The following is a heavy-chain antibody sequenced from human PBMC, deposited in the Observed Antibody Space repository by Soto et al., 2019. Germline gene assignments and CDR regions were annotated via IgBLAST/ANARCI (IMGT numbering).Heavy chain of an antibody. Sequence: EVQLVESGGGLVQPGGSLKLSCAASGFTFSGSAMHWVRQASGKGLEWVGRIRSKANSDATAYAASVKGRFTLSRDDSKNTAYLQMNSLKTEDTAVYYCTTDDSSGYYFRGDYWGQGTLVTVSS. CDR1: GFTFSGSA. CDR3: TTDDSSGYYFRGDY. D-gene: IGHD3-22*01. J-gene: IGHJ4*02. CDR2: IRSKANSDAT. V-gene: IGHV3-73*02.